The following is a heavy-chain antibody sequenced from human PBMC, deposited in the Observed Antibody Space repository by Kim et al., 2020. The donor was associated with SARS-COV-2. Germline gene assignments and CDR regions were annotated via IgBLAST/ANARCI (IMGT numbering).Heavy chain of an antibody. CDR2: ISYDGSNK. CDR1: GFTFNTYG. D-gene: IGHD1-26*01. CDR3: SKSFSGGYFGYDY. V-gene: IGHV3-30*18. J-gene: IGHJ4*02. Sequence: GGSLRLSCAASGFTFNTYGMHWVRQAPGKGLEWVAVISYDGSNKYYADSVKGRFTISRDNSKNTKYLQMNSLRIEDTAVYYCSKSFSGGYFGYDYWGPGTLVTVSS.